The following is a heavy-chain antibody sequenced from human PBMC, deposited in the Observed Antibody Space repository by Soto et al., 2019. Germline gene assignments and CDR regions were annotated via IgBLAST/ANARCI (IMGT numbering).Heavy chain of an antibody. D-gene: IGHD3-22*01. CDR2: ISSSSSTI. V-gene: IGHV3-48*02. CDR1: GFTFSSYS. CDR3: ARDLTMTVVLSNWFDP. Sequence: GGSLRLSCAASGFTFSSYSMNWVRQAPGKGLEWVSYISSSSSTIYYGDSVKGRFTISRDNAKNSLYLQMNSLRDEDTAVYYCARDLTMTVVLSNWFDPWGQGTLVTVSS. J-gene: IGHJ5*02.